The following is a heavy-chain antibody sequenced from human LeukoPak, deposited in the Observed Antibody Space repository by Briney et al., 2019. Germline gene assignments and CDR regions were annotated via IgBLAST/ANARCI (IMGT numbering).Heavy chain of an antibody. Sequence: PSETLSLTCAVYGGPFSGYYWSWIRQPPGKGLEWIGEINHSGSTNYNPSLKSRVTISVDTSKNQFSLKLSSVTAADTAVYYCARGLSGWFGEPPGNWGQGTLVTVSS. V-gene: IGHV4-34*01. CDR2: INHSGST. D-gene: IGHD3-10*01. CDR1: GGPFSGYY. CDR3: ARGLSGWFGEPPGN. J-gene: IGHJ4*02.